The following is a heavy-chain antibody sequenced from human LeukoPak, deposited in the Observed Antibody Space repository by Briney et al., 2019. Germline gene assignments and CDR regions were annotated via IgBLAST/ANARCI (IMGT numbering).Heavy chain of an antibody. D-gene: IGHD2-2*02. CDR1: GFTFSSYW. J-gene: IGHJ4*02. CDR3: ANTILTGAL. CDR2: ISSSSSHI. Sequence: PGGSLRLSCAASGFTFSSYWMNWVRQAPGKGLVWVSSISSSSSHIYYADSVKGRFTISRDNAKNSLYLQMNSLRAEDTAVYYCANTILTGALWGQGTLVTVSS. V-gene: IGHV3-21*01.